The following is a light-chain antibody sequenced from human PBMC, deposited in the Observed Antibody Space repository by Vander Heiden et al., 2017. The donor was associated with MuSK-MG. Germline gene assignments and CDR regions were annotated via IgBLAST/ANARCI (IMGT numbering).Light chain of an antibody. CDR1: RPVSGND. Sequence: VLTQSPRPLSLSPGERSTLPCGASRPVSGNDLAWHQQKPGQGPRLLIYGASSRAPGIPERFSGSGSGTDFTLTISRVEPDDFAVYFCHQYAGSPDTFGPGTTVDIK. CDR2: GAS. CDR3: HQYAGSPDT. J-gene: IGKJ3*01. V-gene: IGKV3-20*01.